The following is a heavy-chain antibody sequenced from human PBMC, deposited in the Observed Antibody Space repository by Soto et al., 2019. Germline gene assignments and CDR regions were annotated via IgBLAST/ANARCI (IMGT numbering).Heavy chain of an antibody. CDR3: AREDIQDIVVVVVAPEGLGY. Sequence: QVQLVQSGAEVKKPGASVKVSCKASGYTFTSYGISWVRQAPGQGLEWMGRISGYNGNSNYAQNLKDRVTMTTDTSKSTAYMELRSLRSDDTAVYYCAREDIQDIVVVVVAPEGLGYWGQGTLVTVSS. V-gene: IGHV1-18*01. CDR1: GYTFTSYG. D-gene: IGHD2-15*01. J-gene: IGHJ4*02. CDR2: ISGYNGNS.